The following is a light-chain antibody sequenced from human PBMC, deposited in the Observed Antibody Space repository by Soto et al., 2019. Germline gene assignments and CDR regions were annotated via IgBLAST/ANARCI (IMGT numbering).Light chain of an antibody. Sequence: IHMTHSPSSLSASVLYRVTITCRASQDISNYLNWYQQKPGKAPKLLIYDASNLETGVPSRFSGSGSGTDFTFTISSLQPEDIATYYCQQYDNLPLTFGGGTKVDIK. CDR3: QQYDNLPLT. CDR2: DAS. CDR1: QDISNY. J-gene: IGKJ4*01. V-gene: IGKV1-33*01.